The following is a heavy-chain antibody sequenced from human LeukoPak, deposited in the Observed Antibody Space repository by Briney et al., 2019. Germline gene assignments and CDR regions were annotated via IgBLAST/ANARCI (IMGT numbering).Heavy chain of an antibody. CDR1: GGTFISYA. D-gene: IGHD3-22*01. J-gene: IGHJ5*02. CDR3: ARDKGYYYDSSGSSSVFDP. Sequence: GASVKVSCKASGGTFISYAISWVRQAPGHGLEWMEGIIPIFGTANYAQKFQGRVTITADESTSTAYMELSSLRSEDTAVYYCARDKGYYYDSSGSSSVFDPWGQGTLVTVSS. V-gene: IGHV1-69*01. CDR2: IIPIFGTA.